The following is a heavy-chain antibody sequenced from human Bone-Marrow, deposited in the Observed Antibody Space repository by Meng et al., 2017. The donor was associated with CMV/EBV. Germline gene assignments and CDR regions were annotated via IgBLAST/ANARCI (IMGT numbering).Heavy chain of an antibody. J-gene: IGHJ3*02. CDR3: TRLISGGDALDI. V-gene: IGHV3-20*04. D-gene: IGHD3-16*01. Sequence: GGSLRLSCAASGCTFHDYGRSWVRQAPGKGLEWVDGINRNGDNTGYADAVMGRFTIARDNAKNFLYLQMNSLRAEGTALYYCTRLISGGDALDIWGQGTMVTVSS. CDR1: GCTFHDYG. CDR2: INRNGDNT.